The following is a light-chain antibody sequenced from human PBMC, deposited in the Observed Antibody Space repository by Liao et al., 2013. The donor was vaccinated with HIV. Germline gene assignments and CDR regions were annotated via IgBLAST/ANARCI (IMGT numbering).Light chain of an antibody. CDR2: QTT. CDR3: QVWDSNAFWV. CDR1: QLSSKS. Sequence: SFELTQPPSVSVSPGQTATITCSGDQLSSKSISWFQQKEGQSPVAVMFQTTSRPSEIPERFSGSNSGKTATLTISSVEAGDEADYYCQVWDSNAFWVFGGGTKLTVL. V-gene: IGLV3-1*01. J-gene: IGLJ3*02.